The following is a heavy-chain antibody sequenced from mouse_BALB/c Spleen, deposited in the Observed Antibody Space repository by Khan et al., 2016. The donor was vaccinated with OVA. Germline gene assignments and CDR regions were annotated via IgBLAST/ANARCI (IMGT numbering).Heavy chain of an antibody. CDR3: ARTARIKY. Sequence: VQLKESGPDLVKPSQSLSLTCTVTGYSITSGYGCNWIRQFPGNQLEWMGYISYSGSTNYKPSIKSRISINRDTSKNQFFLQLNSVTTEDTATYYCARTARIKYWGQGTTLTVSS. V-gene: IGHV3-1*02. J-gene: IGHJ2*01. CDR2: ISYSGST. D-gene: IGHD1-2*01. CDR1: GYSITSGYG.